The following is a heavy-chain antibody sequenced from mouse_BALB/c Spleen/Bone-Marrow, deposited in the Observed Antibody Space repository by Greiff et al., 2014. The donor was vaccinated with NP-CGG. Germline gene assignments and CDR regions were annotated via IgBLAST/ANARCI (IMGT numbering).Heavy chain of an antibody. J-gene: IGHJ3*01. Sequence: EVQLQQSGAELVKPGASVKLSCTASGFNIKDTYMHLVKQRPEQGLEWIGRIDPANGNTKYDPKLQGKATITADTSSNTAYLQLSSLTSEDTAVYYCATYYRYDRRFAYWGQGTLVTVSA. V-gene: IGHV14-3*02. CDR3: ATYYRYDRRFAY. CDR1: GFNIKDTY. D-gene: IGHD2-14*01. CDR2: IDPANGNT.